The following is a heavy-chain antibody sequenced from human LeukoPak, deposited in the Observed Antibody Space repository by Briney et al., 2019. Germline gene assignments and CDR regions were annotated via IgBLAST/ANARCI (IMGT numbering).Heavy chain of an antibody. D-gene: IGHD6-13*01. CDR1: GASISSYY. V-gene: IGHV4-59*08. J-gene: IGHJ3*02. CDR2: IYYSGST. Sequence: SETLSLTCTVSGASISSYYWGWIRQPAGKGLEWIGYIYYSGSTNYNPSLKSRVTISVDTSKNQFSLKLSSVTAADTAVYYCARPFSSSDDAFDIWGQGTMVTVSS. CDR3: ARPFSSSDDAFDI.